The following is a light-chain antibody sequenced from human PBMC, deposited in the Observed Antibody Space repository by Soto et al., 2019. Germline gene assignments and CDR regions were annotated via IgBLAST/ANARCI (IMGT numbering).Light chain of an antibody. CDR1: SSDVGGYNY. J-gene: IGLJ1*01. CDR3: SSYTSSSTLVV. V-gene: IGLV2-14*01. Sequence: ALTQPASVSGSPGQSITISCTGTSSDVGGYNYVSWYQQHPGKAPKLMIYEVSNRPSGVSNRFSGSKSGNTASLTISGLQAEDEADYYCSSYTSSSTLVVFGTGTKITVL. CDR2: EVS.